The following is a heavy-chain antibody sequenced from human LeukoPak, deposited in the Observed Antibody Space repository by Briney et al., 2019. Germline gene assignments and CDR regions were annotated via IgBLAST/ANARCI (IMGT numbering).Heavy chain of an antibody. CDR3: ARGQNPYYYDSSGYYLDY. Sequence: PETLSLTCPVAGGSISSSSYYWGWLRQPPGKGLEWTGSTYYSGSTYYNPSLKSRVTISVDTSKNQFSLKLSSVTAADTAVYYCARGQNPYYYDSSGYYLDYWGQGTLVTVSS. D-gene: IGHD3-22*01. CDR1: GGSISSSSYY. V-gene: IGHV4-39*07. CDR2: TYYSGST. J-gene: IGHJ4*02.